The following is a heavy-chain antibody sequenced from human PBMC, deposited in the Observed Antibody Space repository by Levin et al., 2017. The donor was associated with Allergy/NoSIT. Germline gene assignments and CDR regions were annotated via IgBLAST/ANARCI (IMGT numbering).Heavy chain of an antibody. CDR3: ARGFRSPGIAVAGTDY. Sequence: SQTLSLTCAVYSGSFSGYHWSWIRQSPGKGLEWIGEINHRGSTSYSPSLKSRVTISADTSKNQFSLKLSSVTAADTAVYYCARGFRSPGIAVAGTDYWGQGTLVTVSS. J-gene: IGHJ4*02. CDR1: SGSFSGYH. V-gene: IGHV4-34*01. D-gene: IGHD6-19*01. CDR2: INHRGST.